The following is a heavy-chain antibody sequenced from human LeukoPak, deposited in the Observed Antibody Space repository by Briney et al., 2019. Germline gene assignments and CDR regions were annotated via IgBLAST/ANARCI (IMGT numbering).Heavy chain of an antibody. D-gene: IGHD3-22*01. Sequence: ASVKVSCKASGYTFTGYYMHWVRQAPGQGLGWMGWINPNSGGTNYAQKFQGRVTMTRDTSISTAYMELSRLRSDDTAVYYCARDQASYYYDSSGYYYRLYGFDYWGQGTLVTVSS. V-gene: IGHV1-2*02. CDR3: ARDQASYYYDSSGYYYRLYGFDY. CDR1: GYTFTGYY. CDR2: INPNSGGT. J-gene: IGHJ4*02.